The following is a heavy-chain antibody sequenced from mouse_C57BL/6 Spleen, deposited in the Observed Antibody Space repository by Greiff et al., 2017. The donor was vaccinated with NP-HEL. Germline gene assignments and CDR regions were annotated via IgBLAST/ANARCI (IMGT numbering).Heavy chain of an antibody. V-gene: IGHV5-12*01. CDR1: GFTFSDYY. Sequence: EVQVVESGGGLVQPGGSLKLSCAASGFTFSDYYMYWVRQTPEKRLEWVAYISNGGGSTYYPDTVKGRFTISRDNAKNTLYLQMSRLKSEDTAMYYCARHSLYYAMDYWGQGTSVTVSS. CDR2: ISNGGGST. CDR3: ARHSLYYAMDY. J-gene: IGHJ4*01. D-gene: IGHD6-1*01.